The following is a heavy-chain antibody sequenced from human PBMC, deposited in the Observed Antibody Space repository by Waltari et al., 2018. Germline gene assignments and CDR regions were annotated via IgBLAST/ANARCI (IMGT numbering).Heavy chain of an antibody. CDR1: GGTFNDHY. V-gene: IGHV4-34*01. D-gene: IGHD3-22*01. J-gene: IGHJ4*02. CDR3: ASSYYDTSGYSPVDY. CDR2: INDSGST. Sequence: QVQLQQWGAGLLKPSETLSLTCAVYGGTFNDHYWNWIRQPPGKGLEWIGQINDSGSTNYNPSLRGRVTISVDTSKNQFSLNLSAVTAADTAVYYCASSYYDTSGYSPVDYWGQGTLVTVSS.